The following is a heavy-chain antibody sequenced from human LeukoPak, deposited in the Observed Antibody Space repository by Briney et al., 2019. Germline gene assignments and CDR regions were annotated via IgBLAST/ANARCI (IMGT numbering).Heavy chain of an antibody. CDR3: AKAHITYNWNFCVFDV. V-gene: IGHV3-23*01. J-gene: IGHJ3*01. D-gene: IGHD1-1*01. CDR1: GFTFSSYA. CDR2: VTGSAGST. Sequence: PGGSLRLSCAASGFTFSSYAMSWVRQAPGKGLEWVSAVTGSAGSTNYADSVKGRFTISRDNSKNTLYLQMNSLRAEDMAIYYCAKAHITYNWNFCVFDVWGRGTMVTVSS.